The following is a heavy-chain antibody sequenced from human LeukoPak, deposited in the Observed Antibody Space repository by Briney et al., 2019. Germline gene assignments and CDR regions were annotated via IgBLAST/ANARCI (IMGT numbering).Heavy chain of an antibody. CDR2: MNPNSGNT. Sequence: ASVKASCKASGYTFTSYDINWVRQATGQGLEWMGWMNPNSGNTGYAQKFQGRVTITRNTSISKAYMELSSLRSEDTAVYYCARGIRTVTTQAWGQGTLVTVSS. V-gene: IGHV1-8*01. D-gene: IGHD4-17*01. CDR3: ARGIRTVTTQA. J-gene: IGHJ5*02. CDR1: GYTFTSYD.